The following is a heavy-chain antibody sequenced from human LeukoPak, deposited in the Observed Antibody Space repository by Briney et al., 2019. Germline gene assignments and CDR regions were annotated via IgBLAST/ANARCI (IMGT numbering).Heavy chain of an antibody. Sequence: GGSLRLSCAASGFTFSSYAMSWVRQAPGKGLEWVSAISGSGGSTYYADSVKGRFTISRDNSKNTLYLQMNSLRAEDTAVYYCARLPKYYYDSSGYWTDYWGQGTLVTVSS. V-gene: IGHV3-23*01. CDR2: ISGSGGST. D-gene: IGHD3-22*01. J-gene: IGHJ4*02. CDR3: ARLPKYYYDSSGYWTDY. CDR1: GFTFSSYA.